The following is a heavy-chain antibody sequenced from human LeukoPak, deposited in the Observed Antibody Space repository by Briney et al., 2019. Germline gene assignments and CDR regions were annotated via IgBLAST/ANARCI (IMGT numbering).Heavy chain of an antibody. D-gene: IGHD3-22*01. CDR3: ARIFTDSGSYYSEY. J-gene: IGHJ4*02. V-gene: IGHV4-59*01. Sequence: SETLSLTCTVSGGSISGSYWSWIRQPPEKGLEWIGYIYSSGSTNYNPALKSRVTISVDTSKNQFSLKLKSVTTADTAVYYCARIFTDSGSYYSEYWGQGTLVTVSS. CDR2: IYSSGST. CDR1: GGSISGSY.